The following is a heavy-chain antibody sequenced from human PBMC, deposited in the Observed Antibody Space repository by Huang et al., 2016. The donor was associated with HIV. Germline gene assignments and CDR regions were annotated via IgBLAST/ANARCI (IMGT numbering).Heavy chain of an antibody. D-gene: IGHD1-26*01. J-gene: IGHJ4*02. V-gene: IGHV4-39*01. CDR2: IYYSGRT. Sequence: QLQLQESGPGLVKPSETLSLTCTVSGDSSSIRGEDYYWGWIRQPPGKGLEWIASIYYSGRTYFSPSLKSRVTMSIDTSAKQFSLKLSSVTAADTSIYYCARRNRGTYGLNYWGQGTLVTVSS. CDR3: ARRNRGTYGLNY. CDR1: GDSSSIRGEDYY.